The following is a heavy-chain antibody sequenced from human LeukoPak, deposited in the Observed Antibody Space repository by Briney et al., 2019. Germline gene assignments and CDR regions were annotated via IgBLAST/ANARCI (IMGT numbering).Heavy chain of an antibody. D-gene: IGHD3-3*01. V-gene: IGHV4-38-2*02. CDR1: GYSISSGNY. CDR2: VYHSESP. J-gene: IGHJ5*02. Sequence: PSETLSLTCSVSGYSISSGNYWGCIRQPPGKGLEWLGNVYHSESPYYNPSLKSRVTISVDTSKNQFSLKLSSVTAADTAVYYCARGYDFWSGLVGGWFDPWGQGTLVTVSS. CDR3: ARGYDFWSGLVGGWFDP.